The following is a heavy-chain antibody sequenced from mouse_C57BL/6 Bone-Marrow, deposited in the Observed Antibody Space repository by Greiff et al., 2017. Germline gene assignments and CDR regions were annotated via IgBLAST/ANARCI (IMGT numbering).Heavy chain of an antibody. V-gene: IGHV1-52*01. CDR1: GYTFNSYW. J-gene: IGHJ2*01. CDR3: ARGGYFDY. CDR2: IDPSDSET. D-gene: IGHD1-1*02. Sequence: VQLQQPGAELVRPGSSVKLSCKASGYTFNSYWMHWVKQRPIQGLEWIGNIDPSDSETHYNQKFKDKATLTVDKSSSTAYMQLSRLTSEDSAVYYCARGGYFDYWGQGTTLTGSS.